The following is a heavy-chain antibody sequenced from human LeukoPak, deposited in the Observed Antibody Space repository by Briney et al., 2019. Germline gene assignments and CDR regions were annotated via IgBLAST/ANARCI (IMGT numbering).Heavy chain of an antibody. CDR2: ISSSSSYI. J-gene: IGHJ3*02. D-gene: IGHD2-2*01. CDR1: GFTFSSYS. V-gene: IGHV3-21*04. Sequence: GGSPRLSCAASGFTFSSYSMNWVRQAPGKGLEWVSSISSSSSYIYYADSVKGRFTISRDNAKNSLYLQMNSLRAEDTALYYCAKDSAMNAFDIWGQGTMVTVSS. CDR3: AKDSAMNAFDI.